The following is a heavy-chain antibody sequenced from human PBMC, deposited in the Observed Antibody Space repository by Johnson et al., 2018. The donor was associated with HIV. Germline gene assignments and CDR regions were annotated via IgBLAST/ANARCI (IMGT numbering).Heavy chain of an antibody. CDR1: GFTFSNYA. Sequence: VQLVESGGGVVQPGRSLRLSCEVSGFTFSNYAMHWVRQAPGKGLEWVSAISGGGDNTPYTDSVKGRFTISRDNSKNTLYLQMNSLRAEDTAIYYCAKDYHTSSRDAFDIWGQGTMVTVSS. J-gene: IGHJ3*02. CDR2: ISGGGDNT. D-gene: IGHD6-13*01. CDR3: AKDYHTSSRDAFDI. V-gene: IGHV3-23*04.